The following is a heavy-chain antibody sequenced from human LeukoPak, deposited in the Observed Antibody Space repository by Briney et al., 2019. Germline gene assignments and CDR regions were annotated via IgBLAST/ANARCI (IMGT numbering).Heavy chain of an antibody. CDR3: ARRRNGHLVDY. Sequence: GESLKISCKGSGYSFTSYWIGWVRQMPGKGLEWMGIIYPGDSDTRYSPSSQGQVTISADKSISAAYLQWSSLRASDTAMYYCARRRNGHLVDYWGQGTLVTVSS. CDR2: IYPGDSDT. J-gene: IGHJ4*02. V-gene: IGHV5-51*01. CDR1: GYSFTSYW.